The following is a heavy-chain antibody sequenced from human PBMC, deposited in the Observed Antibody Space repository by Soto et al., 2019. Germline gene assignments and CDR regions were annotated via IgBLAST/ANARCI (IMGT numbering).Heavy chain of an antibody. CDR3: AKDYSPGVVIINYYYMDV. CDR1: GFTFSSYA. V-gene: IGHV3-23*01. CDR2: ISGSGDST. J-gene: IGHJ6*03. Sequence: GGSLRLSCAASGFTFSSYAMSWVRQAPGKGLEWVSAISGSGDSTYYADSVKGRFTISRDNSKNMLYLQMNSLRAEDTAVYYCAKDYSPGVVIINYYYMDVWGKGTTVTVSS. D-gene: IGHD3-3*01.